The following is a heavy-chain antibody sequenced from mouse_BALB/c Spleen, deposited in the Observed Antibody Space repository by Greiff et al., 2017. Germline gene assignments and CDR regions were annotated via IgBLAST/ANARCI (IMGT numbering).Heavy chain of an antibody. Sequence: EVKLVESGPSLVKPSQTLSLTCSVTGDSITSGYWNWIRKFPGNKLEYMGYISYSGSTYYNPSLKSRISITRDTSKNQYYLQLNSVTTEDTATYYCARYDYDYDRVFAYWGQGTLVTVSA. D-gene: IGHD2-4*01. CDR2: ISYSGST. J-gene: IGHJ3*01. CDR1: GDSITSGY. V-gene: IGHV3-8*02. CDR3: ARYDYDYDRVFAY.